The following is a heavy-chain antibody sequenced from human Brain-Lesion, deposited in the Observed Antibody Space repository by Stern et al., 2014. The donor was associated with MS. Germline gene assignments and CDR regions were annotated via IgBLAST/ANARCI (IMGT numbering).Heavy chain of an antibody. V-gene: IGHV6-1*01. CDR2: TYYRSKWYY. CDR3: AKGYNWFDS. Sequence: QLQLQESGPGLMKPSQTLALTCAISGDSVSSNSAAWNWIRQSPSRGLEWLGRTYYRSKWYYQYAESVKSRITINADTSTNQISLQLNSVTPEDTAVYLCAKGYNWFDSWGQGTVVTVS. CDR1: GDSVSSNSAA. J-gene: IGHJ5*01.